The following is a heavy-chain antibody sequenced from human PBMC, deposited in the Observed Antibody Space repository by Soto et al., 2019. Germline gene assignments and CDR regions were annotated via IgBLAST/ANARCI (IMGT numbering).Heavy chain of an antibody. CDR2: IYSGGST. V-gene: IGHV3-53*01. Sequence: GSLRLSCAAXXFTVSSNXXXXVRQAPGKGLEWVSVIYSGGSTYYADSVKGRFTISRDNSKNTXXLQMNSLQAEDTAVSYCARDQVGXXXYHKYGMEVWGXXXXVTVSS. CDR3: ARDQVGXXXYHKYGMEV. D-gene: IGHD2-2*01. CDR1: XFTVSSNX. J-gene: IGHJ6*02.